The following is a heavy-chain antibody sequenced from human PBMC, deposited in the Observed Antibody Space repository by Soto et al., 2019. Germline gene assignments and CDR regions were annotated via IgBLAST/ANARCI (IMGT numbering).Heavy chain of an antibody. CDR3: ATGATVDL. D-gene: IGHD1-26*01. J-gene: IGHJ5*02. CDR2: IKPSTGQT. V-gene: IGHV1-46*01. Sequence: QVQLVQSGAEVKKPGASVKVSCKTSGYTFTSYNVHWVRQAPGQGLEWLGIIKPSTGQTRDAQKVKGKITMTRDTSASTVYMELTRLRSENTAVYDCATGATVDLWGQGTLGTVSS. CDR1: GYTFTSYN.